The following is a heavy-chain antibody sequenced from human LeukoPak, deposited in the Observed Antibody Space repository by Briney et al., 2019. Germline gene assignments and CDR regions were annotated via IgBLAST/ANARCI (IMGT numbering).Heavy chain of an antibody. CDR1: GFTFSSYS. V-gene: IGHV3-48*04. D-gene: IGHD4-11*01. CDR2: ISSSSSTI. J-gene: IGHJ6*03. CDR3: ARDGTVTRYYYYYMDV. Sequence: GGSLRLSCAASGFTFSSYSMNWVRQAPGKGLEWVSYISSSSSTIYYADSVKGRFTISRDNAKNSLYLQMNSLRAEDTAVYYCARDGTVTRYYYYYMDVWGKGTTVTVSS.